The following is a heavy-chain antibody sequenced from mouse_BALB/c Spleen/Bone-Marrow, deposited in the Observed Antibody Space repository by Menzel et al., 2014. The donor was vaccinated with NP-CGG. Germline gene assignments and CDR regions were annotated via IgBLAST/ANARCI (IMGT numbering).Heavy chain of an antibody. Sequence: VKLQESGPGLVAPSQRLSITCTVSGFSLTGYGVNWVRQPPGKGLEWLGMIWGDGSTDYNSALKSRLSISKDNSKSQVFLKMNSLQTDDTARYYCARGEDYDDYYAMDYWGQGTSVTVSS. CDR3: ARGEDYDDYYAMDY. CDR1: GFSLTGYG. V-gene: IGHV2-6-7*02. D-gene: IGHD2-4*01. CDR2: IWGDGST. J-gene: IGHJ4*01.